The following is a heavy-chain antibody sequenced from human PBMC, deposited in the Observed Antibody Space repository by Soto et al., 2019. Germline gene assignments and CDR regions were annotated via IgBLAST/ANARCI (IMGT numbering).Heavy chain of an antibody. CDR3: ATANTPSAFDM. Sequence: VQLVESGGGLVQPGESLRLSCAASGLTFSISWMTWVRQAPGEGLEWVSNINPAGNVQQYADSVKERFTISRDNAKNSLILQMSALRGEDTAVYYCATANTPSAFDMWCQGTMVTISS. V-gene: IGHV3-7*01. CDR2: INPAGNVQ. J-gene: IGHJ3*02. CDR1: GLTFSISW. D-gene: IGHD6-6*01.